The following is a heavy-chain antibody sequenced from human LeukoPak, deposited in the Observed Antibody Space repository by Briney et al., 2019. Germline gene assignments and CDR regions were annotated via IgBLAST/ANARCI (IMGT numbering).Heavy chain of an antibody. J-gene: IGHJ4*02. Sequence: SETLSLTCAVYGGSFSGYYWSWIRQPPGKGLEWTGEINHSGSTNYNPSLKSRVTISVDTSKNQFSLKLSSVTAADTAVYYCARGRPIRPDTDYYDSSGYYLPHFDYWGQGTLVTVSS. CDR2: INHSGST. CDR3: ARGRPIRPDTDYYDSSGYYLPHFDY. CDR1: GGSFSGYY. D-gene: IGHD3-22*01. V-gene: IGHV4-34*01.